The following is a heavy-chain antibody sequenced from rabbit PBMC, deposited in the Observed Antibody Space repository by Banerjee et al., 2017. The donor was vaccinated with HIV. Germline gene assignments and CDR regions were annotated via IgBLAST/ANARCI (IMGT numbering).Heavy chain of an antibody. V-gene: IGHV1S45*01. Sequence: EESGGGLVQPEGSLTLTCKASGFTISSSYWICWVRQAPGKGLEWVGCINTGSSGSTWYASWAKGRFTISKTSSTTVTLQMTSLTDADTATYFCARIYGISSANYMGYGMDLWGPGT. D-gene: IGHD1-1*01. CDR3: ARIYGISSANYMGYGMDL. J-gene: IGHJ6*01. CDR2: INTGSSGST. CDR1: GFTISSSYW.